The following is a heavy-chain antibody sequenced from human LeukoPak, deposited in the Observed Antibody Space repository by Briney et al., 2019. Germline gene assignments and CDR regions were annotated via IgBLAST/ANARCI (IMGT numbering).Heavy chain of an antibody. CDR2: IWYDGSNK. Sequence: GRSLRLSCAASGFTFSSYGMHWVRQAPGKGLEWVAVIWYDGSNKYYADSVKGRFTISRDNSKNTLYLQMNSLGAEDTAVYYCARDYLDWYFDLWGRGTLVTISS. CDR1: GFTFSSYG. V-gene: IGHV3-33*01. CDR3: ARDYLDWYFDL. J-gene: IGHJ2*01.